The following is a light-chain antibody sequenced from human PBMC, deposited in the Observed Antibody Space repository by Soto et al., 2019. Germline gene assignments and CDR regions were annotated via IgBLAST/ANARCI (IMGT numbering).Light chain of an antibody. J-gene: IGKJ4*01. CDR1: QAVSSLL. V-gene: IGKV3-20*01. CDR3: QQHGTSPS. Sequence: EVVLTQSPGTLSLSPGERATLSCRASQAVSSLLFAWYQQKPGQAPRLLIYGASSRATGIPDRCSGSVSGTDVTRTVSRLDSGGLAMYYYQQHGTSPSFARGTKVDIK. CDR2: GAS.